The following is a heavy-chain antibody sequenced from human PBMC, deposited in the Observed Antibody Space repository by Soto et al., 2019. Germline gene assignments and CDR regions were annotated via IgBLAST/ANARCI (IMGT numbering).Heavy chain of an antibody. Sequence: SETLSLTCTVSGGSISSGDYYWSWIRQPPGKGLEWIGYIYYSGSTYYNPSLKSRVTISVDTSKNQFSLKLSSVTAADTAVYYCARYDRGYSYGYCEYWGQGTLVTVS. CDR3: ARYDRGYSYGYCEY. CDR1: GGSISSGDYY. CDR2: IYYSGST. D-gene: IGHD5-18*01. V-gene: IGHV4-30-4*01. J-gene: IGHJ4*02.